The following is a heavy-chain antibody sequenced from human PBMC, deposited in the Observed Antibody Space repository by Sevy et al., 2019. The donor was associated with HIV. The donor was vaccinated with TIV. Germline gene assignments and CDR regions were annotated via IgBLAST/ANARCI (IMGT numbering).Heavy chain of an antibody. CDR3: ARAGEDQWLVPWHAFDI. J-gene: IGHJ3*02. CDR1: GGSFSGYY. D-gene: IGHD6-19*01. Sequence: SETLSLTCAVYGGSFSGYYWSWIRQPPGKGLEWMGEINHSGSTNYNPSLKSRVTISVDTSKNQFSLKLSSGTAADTAVYYCARAGEDQWLVPWHAFDIWGQGTMVTVSS. V-gene: IGHV4-34*01. CDR2: INHSGST.